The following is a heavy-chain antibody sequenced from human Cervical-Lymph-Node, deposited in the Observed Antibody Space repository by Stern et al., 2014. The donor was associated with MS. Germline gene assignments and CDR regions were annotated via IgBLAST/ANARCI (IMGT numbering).Heavy chain of an antibody. Sequence: EVQLVQSGAEVKKPGESLKISCKGSGYSFTANWIAWVRQMPGKCLEWMGIIYLCDSDTRYSPSFQGKVTISADKSISTAYLQWNSLKASDTAMYYCARDYGDYAFDYWGQGTLVTVSS. CDR2: IYLCDSDT. CDR3: ARDYGDYAFDY. V-gene: IGHV5-51*01. J-gene: IGHJ4*02. CDR1: GYSFTANW. D-gene: IGHD4-17*01.